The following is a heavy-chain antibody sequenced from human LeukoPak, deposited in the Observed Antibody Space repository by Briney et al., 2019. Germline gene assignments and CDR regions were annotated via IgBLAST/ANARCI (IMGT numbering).Heavy chain of an antibody. CDR3: ARDTYGGKGRFDY. CDR1: GYTFTGYY. D-gene: IGHD3-16*01. J-gene: IGHJ4*02. Sequence: AASVKVSCKASGYTFTGYYMHWVRQAPGQGLEWMGWINPNSGGTNYAQKFQGRVTMTRDTSISTAYMELSRLRSDDTAVYYCARDTYGGKGRFDYWGQGTLVTVSS. CDR2: INPNSGGT. V-gene: IGHV1-2*02.